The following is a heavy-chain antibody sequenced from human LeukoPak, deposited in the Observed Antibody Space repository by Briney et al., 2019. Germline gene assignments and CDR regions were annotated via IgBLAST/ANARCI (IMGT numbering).Heavy chain of an antibody. CDR2: IIPIFGTA. J-gene: IGHJ6*03. Sequence: SVKVSCKASGGTFSSYAISWVRQAPGQGLEWMGEIIPIFGTANYAQKFQGRVTITTDESTSTAYMELSSLRSEDTAVYYCARGGSSWYFPYYYYMDVWGKGTTVTVSS. CDR3: ARGGSSWYFPYYYYMDV. CDR1: GGTFSSYA. V-gene: IGHV1-69*05. D-gene: IGHD6-13*01.